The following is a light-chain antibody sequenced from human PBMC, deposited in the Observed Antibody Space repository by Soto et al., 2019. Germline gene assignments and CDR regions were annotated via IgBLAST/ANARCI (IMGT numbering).Light chain of an antibody. CDR1: QSIRSW. Sequence: DIHMTQSPSTLSASVGDIVTITCRASQSIRSWLAWYQQKPGKAPRLLIYKASSLESGVQSRFSGSGSGTEFTLTIRSLQPDDSATYYCQQYDSYCTFGGGTKVDIK. CDR3: QQYDSYCT. J-gene: IGKJ4*01. V-gene: IGKV1-5*03. CDR2: KAS.